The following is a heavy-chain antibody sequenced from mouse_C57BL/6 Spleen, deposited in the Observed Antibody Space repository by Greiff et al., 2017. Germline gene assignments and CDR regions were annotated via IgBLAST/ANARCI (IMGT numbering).Heavy chain of an antibody. D-gene: IGHD1-1*01. CDR3: ARRRYYGSSYDYFDY. V-gene: IGHV1-69*01. J-gene: IGHJ2*01. CDR2: IDPSDSYT. CDR1: GYTFTSYW. Sequence: VKLQQPGAELVMPGASVKLSCKASGYTFTSYWMHWVKQRPGQGLEWIGEIDPSDSYTNYNQKFKGKSTLTVDKSSSTAYMQLSSLTSEDSAVYYCARRRYYGSSYDYFDYWGQGTTLTVSS.